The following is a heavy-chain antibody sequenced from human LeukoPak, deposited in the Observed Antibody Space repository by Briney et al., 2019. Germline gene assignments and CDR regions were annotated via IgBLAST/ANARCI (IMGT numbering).Heavy chain of an antibody. CDR3: ARRIAAAGHHDY. D-gene: IGHD6-13*01. CDR1: GGSFSGYY. J-gene: IGHJ4*02. V-gene: IGHV4-34*01. Sequence: SETLSLTCAVYGGSFSGYYWSWIRQPPGKGLEWIGSIYYSGSTYYNPSLKSRVTISVDTSKNQFSLKLSSVTAADTAVYYCARRIAAAGHHDYWGQGTLVTVSS. CDR2: IYYSGST.